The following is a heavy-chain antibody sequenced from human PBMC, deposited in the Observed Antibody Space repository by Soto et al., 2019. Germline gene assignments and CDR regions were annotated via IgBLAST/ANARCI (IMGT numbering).Heavy chain of an antibody. V-gene: IGHV5-51*01. CDR1: GYSFTSYW. Sequence: GESLKISCKGSGYSFTSYWIGGVRQMPGKGLEWMGIIYPGDSDTRYSPSFQGQVTISADKSISTAYLQWSSLKASDTAMYYCARQGTQIHYGMDVWGQGTTVTVSS. CDR2: IYPGDSDT. D-gene: IGHD1-1*01. CDR3: ARQGTQIHYGMDV. J-gene: IGHJ6*02.